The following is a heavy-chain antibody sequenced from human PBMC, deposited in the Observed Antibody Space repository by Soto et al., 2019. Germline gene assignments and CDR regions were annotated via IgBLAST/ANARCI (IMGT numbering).Heavy chain of an antibody. CDR3: AKDIRILLNWYFDL. CDR2: ISYDGSNK. J-gene: IGHJ2*01. Sequence: QVQLVESGGGVVQPGRSLRLSCAASGFTFSSYGMHWVRQAPGKGLEWVAVISYDGSNKYYADSVKGRFTISRDNSKNTLYLQMNSLRAEDTAIYYCAKDIRILLNWYFDLWGRGTLVTVSS. CDR1: GFTFSSYG. V-gene: IGHV3-30*18. D-gene: IGHD2-2*02.